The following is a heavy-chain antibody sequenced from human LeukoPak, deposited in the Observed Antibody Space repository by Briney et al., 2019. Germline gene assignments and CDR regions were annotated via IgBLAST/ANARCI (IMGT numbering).Heavy chain of an antibody. CDR3: AKNHAWYYDSGGSEAIVWFDY. V-gene: IGHV3-23*01. CDR2: ISGSGGST. Sequence: GGSLRLSCAASGFTFSSYAMSWVRQAPGKGLEWVSAISGSGGSTYYADSVKGRFTISRDNSKNTLYLQMNSLRAEDTAVYYCAKNHAWYYDSGGSEAIVWFDYWGQGTLVTVSS. D-gene: IGHD3-22*01. J-gene: IGHJ4*02. CDR1: GFTFSSYA.